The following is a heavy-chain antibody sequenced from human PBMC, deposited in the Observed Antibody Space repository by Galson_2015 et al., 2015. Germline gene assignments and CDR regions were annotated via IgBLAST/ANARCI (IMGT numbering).Heavy chain of an antibody. D-gene: IGHD5-12*01. V-gene: IGHV3-21*01. CDR2: ISSSSSYI. CDR1: GFTFSSYS. CDR3: ARGYSGYDYWRDYYYYYGMDV. Sequence: SLRLSCAASGFTFSSYSMNWVRQAPGKGLEWVSSISSSSSYIYYADSVKGRFTISRDNAKNSLYLQMNSLRAEDTAVYYCARGYSGYDYWRDYYYYYGMDVWGQGTTVTVSS. J-gene: IGHJ6*02.